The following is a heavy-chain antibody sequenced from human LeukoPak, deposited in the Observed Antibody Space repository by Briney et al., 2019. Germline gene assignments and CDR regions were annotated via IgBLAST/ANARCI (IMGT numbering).Heavy chain of an antibody. Sequence: GGSLRLSCAASGFTFSSYDMSWVRQAPGKGLEWVSAISDSGGSTYYADSVKGRFTISRDNSKNTLYLQMNSLRAEDTAVYYCAKALLEGSGWYNFYYYYMDVWGKGTTVTISS. CDR1: GFTFSSYD. D-gene: IGHD6-19*01. V-gene: IGHV3-23*01. CDR3: AKALLEGSGWYNFYYYYMDV. CDR2: ISDSGGST. J-gene: IGHJ6*03.